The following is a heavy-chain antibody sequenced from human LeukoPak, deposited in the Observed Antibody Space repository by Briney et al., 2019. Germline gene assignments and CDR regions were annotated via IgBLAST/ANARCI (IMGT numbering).Heavy chain of an antibody. CDR3: ARATYYYGSGSYYNNYYYYYMDV. J-gene: IGHJ6*03. Sequence: GGSLRLSCAASGFIFSSYSMNWVRQAPGKGLEWVSSISSSSSYIYYADSVKGRFTISRDNAKNSLYLQMNSLRAEDTAVYYCARATYYYGSGSYYNNYYYYYMDVWGKGTTVTVSS. CDR2: ISSSSSYI. D-gene: IGHD3-10*01. CDR1: GFIFSSYS. V-gene: IGHV3-21*01.